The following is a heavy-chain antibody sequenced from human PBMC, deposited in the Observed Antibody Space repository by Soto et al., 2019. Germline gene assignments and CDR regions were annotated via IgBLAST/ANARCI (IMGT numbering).Heavy chain of an antibody. J-gene: IGHJ4*02. CDR1: GGSNSSGGYY. Sequence: PSETLSLTCTFSGGSNSSGGYYGVWLRQHPGKGLEWIGYISYSGSTYYNPSLKSRLTISVDTSKNQFSLKLTSVTAADTAVYYCARGMTIFGVVYFDYWGQGTLVTGS. V-gene: IGHV4-31*03. D-gene: IGHD3-3*01. CDR2: ISYSGST. CDR3: ARGMTIFGVVYFDY.